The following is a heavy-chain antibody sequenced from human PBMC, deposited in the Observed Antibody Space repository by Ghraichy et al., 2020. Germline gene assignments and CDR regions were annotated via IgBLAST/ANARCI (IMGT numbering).Heavy chain of an antibody. J-gene: IGHJ4*02. V-gene: IGHV3-11*06. CDR3: VRSRSWADFDF. D-gene: IGHD6-13*01. Sequence: GGSLRLSCAASGFNFTDYYISWIRQAPGKGLEWISYISDSGTYTNHADSVKGRLSISRDNAKNSVSLQMNSLTVEDTGLYFCVRSRSWADFDFWGQGILVTVSS. CDR1: GFNFTDYY. CDR2: ISDSGTYT.